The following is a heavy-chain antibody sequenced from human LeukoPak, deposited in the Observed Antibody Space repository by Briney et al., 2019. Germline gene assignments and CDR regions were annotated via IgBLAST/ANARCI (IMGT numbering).Heavy chain of an antibody. CDR1: GFTVSNKY. V-gene: IGHV3-53*01. J-gene: IGHJ4*02. CDR3: ASPKGLFDYFDY. D-gene: IGHD3-22*01. CDR2: LYNAGST. Sequence: SGGSLRLSCVASGFTVSNKYMSWVRQAPGKGLEWVSVLYNAGSTYYADSVKGRFTISRDNSKNTLYLQMYSLRAEDTAVYYCASPKGLFDYFDYWGQGILVTVYS.